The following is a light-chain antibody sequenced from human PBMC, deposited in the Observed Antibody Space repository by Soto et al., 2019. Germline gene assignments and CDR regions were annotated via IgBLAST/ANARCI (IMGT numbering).Light chain of an antibody. CDR1: QSISSY. CDR3: QQRSNWPPIT. Sequence: DIQMTQSPSSLSASLGDRVTITCRASQSISSYLNWYQQKPGKAPKLLIYAASSLRSGVPSRFSGSGSGTDFTLTISSLEPEDFAVYYCQQRSNWPPITFGQGTRLEIK. CDR2: AAS. V-gene: IGKV1-39*01. J-gene: IGKJ5*01.